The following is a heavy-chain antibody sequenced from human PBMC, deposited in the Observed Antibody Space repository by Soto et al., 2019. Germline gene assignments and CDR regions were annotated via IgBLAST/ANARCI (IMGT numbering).Heavy chain of an antibody. D-gene: IGHD3-10*01. CDR3: LASDNPTGEYFDY. V-gene: IGHV1-18*01. Sequence: QVQLVQSGAEVKKPGASVKVSCKASGYTFTSYGISWVRPAPGQGLEWMGWISAYNGNTNYAQKLRGRVTMTTYTSTSPVYMELRSLRSDDTDVDYCLASDNPTGEYFDYWGQGTLVTVSS. CDR2: ISAYNGNT. CDR1: GYTFTSYG. J-gene: IGHJ4*02.